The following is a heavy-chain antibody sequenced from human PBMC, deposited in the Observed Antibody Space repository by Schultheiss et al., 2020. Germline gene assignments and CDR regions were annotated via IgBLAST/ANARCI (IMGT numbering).Heavy chain of an antibody. D-gene: IGHD3-3*01. J-gene: IGHJ5*02. CDR3: ARGFWSGYST. CDR1: GGSISSYY. CDR2: IYYSGST. Sequence: SQTLSLTCTVSGGSISSYYWSWIRQPPGKGLEWIGYIYYSGSTNYNPSLKSRVTISVDTSKNQFSLKLSSVTAADTAVYYCARGFWSGYSTWGQGTLVTVS. V-gene: IGHV4-59*01.